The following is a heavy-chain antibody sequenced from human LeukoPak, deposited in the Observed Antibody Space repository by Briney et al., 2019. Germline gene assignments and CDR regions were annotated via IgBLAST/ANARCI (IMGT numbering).Heavy chain of an antibody. CDR3: ARSPTYYYDSSGNPC. V-gene: IGHV4-30-4*01. CDR1: GGSISSGDYY. D-gene: IGHD3-22*01. Sequence: SETLSLTCTVSGGSISSGDYYWSWLRQPPGKGLEWIGYIYYSGSTYYNPSLKSRVTISVDTSKNQFSLKLSSVTAADTAVYYCARSPTYYYDSSGNPCWGQGTLVTVSS. CDR2: IYYSGST. J-gene: IGHJ4*02.